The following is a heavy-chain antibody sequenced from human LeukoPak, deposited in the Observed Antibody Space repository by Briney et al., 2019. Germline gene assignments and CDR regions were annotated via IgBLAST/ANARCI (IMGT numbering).Heavy chain of an antibody. CDR3: ARLSYGQSDDFDY. J-gene: IGHJ4*02. CDR2: IFYSGST. V-gene: IGHV4-59*01. Sequence: PSETLSLTCSVSGGSISSYYWSWIRQPPGKGLEWIGYIFYSGSTNYNPSLKSRVTTSVDTSKNQFSLKLSSVIAADTAVYYCARLSYGQSDDFDYWGPGTLVTVSS. CDR1: GGSISSYY. D-gene: IGHD3-16*02.